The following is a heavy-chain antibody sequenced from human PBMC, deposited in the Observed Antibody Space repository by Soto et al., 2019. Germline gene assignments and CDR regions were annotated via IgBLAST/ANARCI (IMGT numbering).Heavy chain of an antibody. J-gene: IGHJ4*02. CDR2: INPNSGGT. D-gene: IGHD6-13*01. V-gene: IGHV1-2*02. Sequence: ASVKVSCKASGYTFTGYYMHWVRQAPGQGLEWMGWINPNSGGTNYAQKFQGRVTMTRDTSISTAYMELSRLRSDDTAVYYCARDRIAATGYYFDYWGQGTLVTVSS. CDR3: ARDRIAATGYYFDY. CDR1: GYTFTGYY.